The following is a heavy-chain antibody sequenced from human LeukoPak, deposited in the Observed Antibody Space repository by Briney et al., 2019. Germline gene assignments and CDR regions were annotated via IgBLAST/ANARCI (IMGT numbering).Heavy chain of an antibody. V-gene: IGHV4-4*09. J-gene: IGHJ5*02. Sequence: PSETLSLTCSVSGGSINNYWWSWIRQPPGKGLEWIGNIYRGETTNYNPSLKSRVTLSVDTSKNQISLKLNSVTAADTAVYYCATHWLEATKMYSYWFDPWGQGTLVTVSS. CDR3: ATHWLEATKMYSYWFDP. D-gene: IGHD1/OR15-1a*01. CDR2: IYRGETT. CDR1: GGSINNYW.